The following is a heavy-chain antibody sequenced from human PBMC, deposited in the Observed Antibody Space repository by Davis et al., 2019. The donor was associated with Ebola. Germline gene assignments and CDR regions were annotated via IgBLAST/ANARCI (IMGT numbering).Heavy chain of an antibody. J-gene: IGHJ6*02. Sequence: SVKVSCKASGGTFYSYAISWVRQAPGQGLEWVGGIIPIIAREDYAQKFQGRVTISADASTDTAYMELSSLRSEDTALYFCARNPMPSWYADYYKYGMDVWGQGTTVTASS. V-gene: IGHV1-69*13. CDR1: GGTFYSYA. CDR2: IIPIIARE. D-gene: IGHD6-13*01. CDR3: ARNPMPSWYADYYKYGMDV.